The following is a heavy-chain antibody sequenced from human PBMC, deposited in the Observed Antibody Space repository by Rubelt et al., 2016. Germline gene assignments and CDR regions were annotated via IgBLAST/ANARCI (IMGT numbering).Heavy chain of an antibody. Sequence: PGEGLVWVSRINSDGSSTSYADSVKGRFTISRDNAKNTLYLQMNSLRAEDTALYYCAKHMGHCTSTSCYTYDYWGQGTLVTVSS. J-gene: IGHJ4*02. V-gene: IGHV3-74*01. D-gene: IGHD2-2*02. CDR3: AKHMGHCTSTSCYTYDY. CDR2: INSDGSST.